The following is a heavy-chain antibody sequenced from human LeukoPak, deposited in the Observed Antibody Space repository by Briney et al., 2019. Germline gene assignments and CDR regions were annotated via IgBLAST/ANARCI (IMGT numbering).Heavy chain of an antibody. CDR1: GYPFTGYY. D-gene: IGHD2-21*02. CDR3: AAASTFCGGDCYPNDAFDI. CDR2: VNPDSGGT. V-gene: IGHV1-2*02. J-gene: IGHJ3*02. Sequence: SVQVSCKASGYPFTGYYMHWVGQAPGQGIEWMGWVNPDSGGTNCAQKFQGRVTMTRDTSISTAYMELSRLRSDDTAVYYCAAASTFCGGDCYPNDAFDIWGQGTMVTVSS.